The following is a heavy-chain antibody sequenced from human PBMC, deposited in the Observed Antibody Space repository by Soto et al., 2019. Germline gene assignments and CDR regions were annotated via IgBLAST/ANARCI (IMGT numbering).Heavy chain of an antibody. J-gene: IGHJ4*02. CDR3: ARVGYGDLAQ. V-gene: IGHV3-23*01. CDR1: GFSVTSYA. CDR2: VTLSGDYT. Sequence: ELNLLDSGGGLLQRGGSLRLSCVASGFSVTSYAMAWVRQAPGMGLEWVCTVTLSGDYTYYADPVKGRFTISRDNSKNTVYLQLSSLRADDTAVYSCARVGYGDLAQWGQGTWVTVSS. D-gene: IGHD4-17*01.